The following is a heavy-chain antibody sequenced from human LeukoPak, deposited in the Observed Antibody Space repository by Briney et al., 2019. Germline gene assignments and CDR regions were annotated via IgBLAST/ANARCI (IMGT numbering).Heavy chain of an antibody. V-gene: IGHV3-20*04. CDR2: INWNGGST. J-gene: IGHJ3*02. CDR1: GFTFDDYG. Sequence: PGGSLRLACAASGFTFDDYGMSWVRQAPGKGLEWVSGINWNGGSTGYADSVKGRFTISRDNAKNSPYLQMNSLRAEDTALYYCARVGYYYDSSGYGPDAFDIWGQGTMVTVSS. D-gene: IGHD3-22*01. CDR3: ARVGYYYDSSGYGPDAFDI.